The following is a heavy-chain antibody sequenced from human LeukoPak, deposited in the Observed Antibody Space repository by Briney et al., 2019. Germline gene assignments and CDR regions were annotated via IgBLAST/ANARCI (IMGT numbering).Heavy chain of an antibody. J-gene: IGHJ4*02. CDR2: ISGSGGST. V-gene: IGHV3-23*01. Sequence: GGSLRLSCAASGFTFSSYAMSWVRQAPGKGLEWVSGISGSGGSTYSADSVKGRLTISRDNSKNTLYLQMNSLRAEDTAVYYCAKVSGSYSSLHNFDYWGQGTLVTVSS. CDR1: GFTFSSYA. CDR3: AKVSGSYSSLHNFDY. D-gene: IGHD1-26*01.